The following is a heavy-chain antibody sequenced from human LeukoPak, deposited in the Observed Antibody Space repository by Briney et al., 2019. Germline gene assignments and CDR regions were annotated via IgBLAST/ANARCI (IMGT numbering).Heavy chain of an antibody. Sequence: SETLSLTCTVSGGSISSGDYYWSWIRQPPGKGLEWIGYIHHSGNTYYNPSLKSRVNISLDTSKNQFSLKLSSETAADTAVYYCARDVVRDYFDYWGQGTPVTVSS. D-gene: IGHD2-21*01. V-gene: IGHV4-30-4*01. J-gene: IGHJ4*02. CDR2: IHHSGNT. CDR1: GGSISSGDYY. CDR3: ARDVVRDYFDY.